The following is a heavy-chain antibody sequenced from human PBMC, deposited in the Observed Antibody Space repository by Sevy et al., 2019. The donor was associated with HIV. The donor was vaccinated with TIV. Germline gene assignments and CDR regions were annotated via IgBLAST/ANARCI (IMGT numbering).Heavy chain of an antibody. CDR1: GFSFSTSA. V-gene: IGHV3-30-3*01. D-gene: IGHD6-13*01. CDR2: ISYDGVYL. J-gene: IGHJ5*02. Sequence: GGSLRLSCAASGFSFSTSAMHWVRQAPGKGLEWLACISYDGVYLHYPDSLRGRFTISRDNSKNTLYLQINSLRAEDTAVYYCARDHNMAAVGLMTWGQGTHVTVSS. CDR3: ARDHNMAAVGLMT.